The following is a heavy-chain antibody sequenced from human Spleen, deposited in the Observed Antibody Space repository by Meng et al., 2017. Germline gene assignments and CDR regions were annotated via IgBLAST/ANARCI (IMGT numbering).Heavy chain of an antibody. J-gene: IGHJ3*02. CDR1: GGSFSGYY. CDR3: ARVTTVPHDAFDI. Sequence: GSLRLSCAVYGGSFSGYYWSWIRQPPGKGLDWIGEINHSGSTNYNPSLKSRVTISVDTSKNQFSLKLSSVTAADTAVYYCARVTTVPHDAFDIWGQGTMVTVSS. D-gene: IGHD4-17*01. CDR2: INHSGST. V-gene: IGHV4-34*01.